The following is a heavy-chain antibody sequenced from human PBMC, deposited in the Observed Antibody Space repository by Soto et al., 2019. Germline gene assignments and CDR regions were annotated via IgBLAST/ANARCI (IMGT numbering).Heavy chain of an antibody. D-gene: IGHD3-10*01. V-gene: IGHV3-30*18. CDR1: GFTFSNFG. CDR2: ISYDGSKT. J-gene: IGHJ4*02. CDR3: AKDPYYHGSGSFTNIDY. Sequence: GGSLRLSCAASGFTFSNFGMHWVRQAPGKGLEWVAVISYDGSKTYYADSVKGRFTISRDNSKNTLYLQMNSLRAEDTAVYYCAKDPYYHGSGSFTNIDYWGQGTLVTVSS.